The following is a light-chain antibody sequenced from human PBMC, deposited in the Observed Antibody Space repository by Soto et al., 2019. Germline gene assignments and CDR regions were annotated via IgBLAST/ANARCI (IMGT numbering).Light chain of an antibody. CDR3: SSYTTRATLV. V-gene: IGLV2-14*01. J-gene: IGLJ2*01. CDR1: SSDFGSYNS. CDR2: AVT. Sequence: QSVLTQPASVSGSPGQSIAISCTGTSSDFGSYNSVSWYQQFPGKAPKLILYAVTNRPSWVSNRFSGSKSGNTASLTISGLQAEDEADYFCSSYTTRATLVFGVGTKLTVL.